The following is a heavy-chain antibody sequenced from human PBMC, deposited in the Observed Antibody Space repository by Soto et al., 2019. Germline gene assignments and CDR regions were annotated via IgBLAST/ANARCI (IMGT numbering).Heavy chain of an antibody. D-gene: IGHD3-10*02. CDR1: GYSFTSYW. J-gene: IGHJ6*02. CDR3: ARRYFSVRENLDGMDV. CDR2: IDPSDSYT. Sequence: LGESLKISCKGSGYSFTSYWISWVRQMPGKGLEWMGRIDPSDSYTNYSPSFQGHVTISADKSISTAYLQWSSLKASDTAMYYCARRYFSVRENLDGMDVWSQGTTVTV. V-gene: IGHV5-10-1*01.